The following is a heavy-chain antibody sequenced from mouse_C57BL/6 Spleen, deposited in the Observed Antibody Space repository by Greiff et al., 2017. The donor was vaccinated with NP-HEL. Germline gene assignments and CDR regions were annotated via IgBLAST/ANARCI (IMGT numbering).Heavy chain of an antibody. D-gene: IGHD3-2*02. V-gene: IGHV5-6*02. CDR3: ARQNSSGYVD. J-gene: IGHJ2*01. CDR1: GFTFSSYG. Sequence: EVMLVESGGDLVKPGGSLKLSCAASGFTFSSYGMSWVRQTPDKRLEWVATISSGGSYTYYPDSVKGRFTISRDNAKNTLYLQMSSLKSEDTAMYYCARQNSSGYVDWGQGTTLTVSS. CDR2: ISSGGSYT.